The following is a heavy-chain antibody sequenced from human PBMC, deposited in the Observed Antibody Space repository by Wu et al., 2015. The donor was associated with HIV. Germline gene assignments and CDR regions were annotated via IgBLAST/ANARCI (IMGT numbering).Heavy chain of an antibody. J-gene: IGHJ4*02. CDR1: GYIFSDYG. V-gene: IGHV1-18*01. D-gene: IGHD3-16*01. CDR3: ARGHYYDASSSPMY. CDR2: ISAQNGNT. Sequence: VQLVQSGSEVKKPGASVKVACKSSGYIFSDYGINWVRQAPGEGLEWMGWISAQNGNTKYAQKFQARVTMTTDTSSSTAYMELRSLRSDDTAVYFCARGHYYDASSSPMYWGPGTRVTVSS.